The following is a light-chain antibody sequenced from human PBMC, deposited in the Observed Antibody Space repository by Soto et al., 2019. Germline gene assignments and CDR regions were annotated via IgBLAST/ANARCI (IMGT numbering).Light chain of an antibody. CDR2: EVS. CDR3: SSYASSNTLVI. J-gene: IGLJ2*01. CDR1: SSDVGGYNY. V-gene: IGLV2-14*01. Sequence: QSALTQPASVSGSPGQSITISCTGTSSDVGGYNYVSWYQHHPGKAPKLMIYEVSNRPSGVSNRFSGSKSGNTASLTISGFQAEDEDDYYCSSYASSNTLVIFGGGTKLTVL.